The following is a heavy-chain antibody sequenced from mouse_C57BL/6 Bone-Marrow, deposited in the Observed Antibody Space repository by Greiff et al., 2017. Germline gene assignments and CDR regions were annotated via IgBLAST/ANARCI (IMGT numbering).Heavy chain of an antibody. Sequence: DVHLVESGGGLVQPKGSLKLSCAASGFSFNTYAMNWVRQAPGKGLEWVARIRSKSNNYATYYADSVKDRFTISRDDSESMLYLQMNNLKTGDTAMYYCARHDLGRDHYYAMDYWGQGTSVTVSS. D-gene: IGHD4-1*01. CDR2: IRSKSNNYAT. J-gene: IGHJ4*01. V-gene: IGHV10-1*01. CDR1: GFSFNTYA. CDR3: ARHDLGRDHYYAMDY.